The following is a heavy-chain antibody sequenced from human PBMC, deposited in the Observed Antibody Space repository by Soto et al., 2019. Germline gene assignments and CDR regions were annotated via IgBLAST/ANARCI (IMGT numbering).Heavy chain of an antibody. CDR1: GGTFSSSS. D-gene: IGHD1-26*01. Sequence: QVQLVQSGAEVQKPGSSVKVSCKASGGTFSSSSINWVLQAPGQGLEWMGEIIPIFGTANYAQKFQGRVTMTADESTRPAYMELSSLRSEDTAVYYCARDGGRHSGGVDYWGQGTLVTVSS. V-gene: IGHV1-69*01. CDR3: ARDGGRHSGGVDY. CDR2: IIPIFGTA. J-gene: IGHJ4*02.